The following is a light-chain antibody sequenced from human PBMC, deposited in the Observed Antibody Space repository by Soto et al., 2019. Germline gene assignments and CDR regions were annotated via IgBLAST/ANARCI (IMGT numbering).Light chain of an antibody. CDR2: EIT. V-gene: IGLV2-14*01. CDR3: SSHPSGSTGV. Sequence: QSALTQPASVSGSPGQSIAISCTGTFSDVGGYDYVSWYQQHPDKAPKLMIYEITKPPSGVSNRFSGSKSGNTASLTISGLRPEDEADYYCSSHPSGSTGVFGSGTKLTVL. CDR1: FSDVGGYDY. J-gene: IGLJ1*01.